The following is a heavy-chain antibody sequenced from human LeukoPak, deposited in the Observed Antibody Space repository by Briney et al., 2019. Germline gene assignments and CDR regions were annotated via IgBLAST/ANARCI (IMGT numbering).Heavy chain of an antibody. Sequence: GGSLRLSCAASGFTFSSYSMNWVRQAPGKGLEWVSSISSSSSYIYYADSVKGRFTISRDNAKNSLYLQMNSLRAEDTAVYYCAKDPSAPDIVLISYFDYWGQGTLVTVSS. CDR1: GFTFSSYS. V-gene: IGHV3-21*04. CDR2: ISSSSSYI. D-gene: IGHD2-8*01. J-gene: IGHJ4*02. CDR3: AKDPSAPDIVLISYFDY.